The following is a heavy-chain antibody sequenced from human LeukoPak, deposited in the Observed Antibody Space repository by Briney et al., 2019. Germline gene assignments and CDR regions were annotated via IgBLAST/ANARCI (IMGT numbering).Heavy chain of an antibody. V-gene: IGHV4-61*02. D-gene: IGHD3-16*01. CDR1: GGSISSDRFY. Sequence: SEALSLTCTVSGGSISSDRFYWTWVRQPAGKGLEWIGRIKSSNTNYNPSLKSRVSISLDTSTNQFSLKLSSLTAADTAVYYCARVPDWTYVPDYWGQGTLVTVSS. J-gene: IGHJ4*02. CDR3: ARVPDWTYVPDY. CDR2: IKSSNT.